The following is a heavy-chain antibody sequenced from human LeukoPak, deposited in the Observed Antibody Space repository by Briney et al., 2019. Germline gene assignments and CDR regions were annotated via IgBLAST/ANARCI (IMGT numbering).Heavy chain of an antibody. CDR3: ARGRPYGSGSYFSNWFDP. CDR1: GGSFSGYY. Sequence: SETLSLTCAVYGGSFSGYYWSWIRQPPGKGLEWIGEINHSGSTNYNPSLKSRVTISVDTSKNQFSLKLSSVTAADTAVYYCARGRPYGSGSYFSNWFDPWGQGTLVTVSS. D-gene: IGHD3-10*01. V-gene: IGHV4-34*01. CDR2: INHSGST. J-gene: IGHJ5*02.